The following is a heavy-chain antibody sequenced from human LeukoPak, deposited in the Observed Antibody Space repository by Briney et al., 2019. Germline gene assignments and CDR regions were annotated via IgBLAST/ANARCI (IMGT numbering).Heavy chain of an antibody. V-gene: IGHV3-23*01. Sequence: PGGSLRLSCAISGFTFTSYAMTWVRQAPGKGLEWVTSISGSGVSTYYADSVRGRFTISRDNSKNTLYLQMNSLRAEDTAVYYCAKDMVEHCSDYWGQXTLVTVSS. CDR3: AKDMVEHCSDY. CDR2: ISGSGVST. D-gene: IGHD2-15*01. J-gene: IGHJ4*02. CDR1: GFTFTSYA.